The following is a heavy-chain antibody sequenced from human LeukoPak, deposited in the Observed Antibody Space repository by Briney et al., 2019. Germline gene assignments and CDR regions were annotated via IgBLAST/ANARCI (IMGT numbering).Heavy chain of an antibody. V-gene: IGHV3-48*01. CDR2: ITSTSSTI. CDR3: ARDGDLDS. D-gene: IGHD7-27*01. CDR1: GFIFSSYD. J-gene: IGHJ4*02. Sequence: GGSLRLSCAASGFIFSSYDMNWVRQAPGKGLEWVSYITSTSSTIYYADSVKGRFTISRDNAKNSLYLQMNSLGAEDAAVYYCARDGDLDSWGQGTLVTVSS.